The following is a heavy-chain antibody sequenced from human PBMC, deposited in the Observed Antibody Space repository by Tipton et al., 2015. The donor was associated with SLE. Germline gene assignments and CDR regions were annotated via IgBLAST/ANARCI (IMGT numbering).Heavy chain of an antibody. D-gene: IGHD5-18*01. J-gene: IGHJ4*02. Sequence: TLSLTCAVYGGSFSGYYWSWIRQPPGKGLEWIGSTYHSGSTYYNPSLKSRVTISVDTSKNQFSLKLSSVTAADTAVYYCAREGYGQGDYWGQGTLVTVSS. CDR1: GGSFSGYY. CDR3: AREGYGQGDY. V-gene: IGHV4-34*01. CDR2: TYHSGST.